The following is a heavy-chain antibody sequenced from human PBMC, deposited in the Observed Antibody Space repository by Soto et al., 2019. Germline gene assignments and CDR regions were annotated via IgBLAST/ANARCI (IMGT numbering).Heavy chain of an antibody. D-gene: IGHD6-19*01. Sequence: GGSLRLSCAASGFTFSDYYMSWIRQAPGKGLEWVSYISSSGSTIYYADSVKGRFTISRDNAKNSLYLQMNSLRAEDTAVYYCAKTSRGIAVAGPENHFDYWGQGTLVTVSS. CDR3: AKTSRGIAVAGPENHFDY. CDR2: ISSSGSTI. CDR1: GFTFSDYY. V-gene: IGHV3-11*01. J-gene: IGHJ4*02.